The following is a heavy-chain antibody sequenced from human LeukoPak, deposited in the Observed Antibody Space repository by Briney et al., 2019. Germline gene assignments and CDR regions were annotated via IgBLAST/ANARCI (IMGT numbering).Heavy chain of an antibody. J-gene: IGHJ5*02. CDR3: ARVYMVRGVKIDWFDP. CDR2: IDPNSGGT. V-gene: IGHV1-2*02. Sequence: ASVKVSCKASGYTFTNYYIHWVRQAPGQGLEWMGWIDPNSGGTKYAQRFQGRVTMTSDTSISTAYVELSSLRSDDTAVYHCARVYMVRGVKIDWFDPWGQGTLVTVSS. CDR1: GYTFTNYY. D-gene: IGHD3-10*01.